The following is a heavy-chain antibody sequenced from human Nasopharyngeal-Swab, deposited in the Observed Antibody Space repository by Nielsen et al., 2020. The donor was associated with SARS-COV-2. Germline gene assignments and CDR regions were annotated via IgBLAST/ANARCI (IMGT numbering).Heavy chain of an antibody. J-gene: IGHJ4*02. V-gene: IGHV3-11*04. CDR3: ARVGQFDY. Sequence: GESLKISCAASGFTFSDYYMSWIRQAPGKGLEWVSYIRSSGCNIYNADSLKGRFTISSDNAKNSLYLQMSSLRADDTAVYYCARVGQFDYWCKGTLVTVSS. CDR1: GFTFSDYY. CDR2: IRSSGCNI.